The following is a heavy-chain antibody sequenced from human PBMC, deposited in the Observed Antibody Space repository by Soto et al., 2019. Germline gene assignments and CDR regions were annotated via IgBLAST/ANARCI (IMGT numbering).Heavy chain of an antibody. Sequence: SVKVSCKASGGTFSSYTISWVRQAPGQGLEWMGRIIPILGIANYAQKFQGRVTITADKSTSTAYMELSSLRSEDTAVYYCALVPYCGGDCHYAFDIWGQGTMVTVSS. J-gene: IGHJ3*02. CDR1: GGTFSSYT. D-gene: IGHD2-21*02. CDR3: ALVPYCGGDCHYAFDI. V-gene: IGHV1-69*02. CDR2: IIPILGIA.